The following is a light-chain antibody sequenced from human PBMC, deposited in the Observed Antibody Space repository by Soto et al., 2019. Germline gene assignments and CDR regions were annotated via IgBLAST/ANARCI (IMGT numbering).Light chain of an antibody. Sequence: AIRMTQSPSSFSASTGDRVTITCRASQGIRNYVAWYQQKPGKAPKLLIYDASNLETGVPSRFSGSGSGTDFTLTISSLEPEDSAVYYCQQRNVWPPVTFGQGTRLEIK. CDR1: QGIRNY. CDR3: QQRNVWPPVT. V-gene: IGKV1-8*01. CDR2: DAS. J-gene: IGKJ5*01.